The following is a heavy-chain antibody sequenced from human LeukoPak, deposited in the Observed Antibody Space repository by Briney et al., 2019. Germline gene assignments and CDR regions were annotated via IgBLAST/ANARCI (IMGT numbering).Heavy chain of an antibody. CDR2: IYYSGST. V-gene: IGHV4-59*01. Sequence: PSETLSLTCTVSGGSISSYYWSWIRQPPGKGLEWIGYIYYSGSTNYNPSLTSRVTISVDTSKNQFSLKLSSVTAADTAVYYCARVRYYGSGSYYVDYWGQGTLVTVSS. J-gene: IGHJ4*02. CDR3: ARVRYYGSGSYYVDY. CDR1: GGSISSYY. D-gene: IGHD3-10*01.